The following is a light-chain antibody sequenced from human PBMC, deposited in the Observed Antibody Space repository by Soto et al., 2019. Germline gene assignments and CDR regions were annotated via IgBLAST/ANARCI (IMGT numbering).Light chain of an antibody. CDR3: HQYSYGRDS. CDR1: QSVTSNY. V-gene: IGKV3-20*01. CDR2: GAS. Sequence: EIVLTQSPGTLSLFPGERATLSCRASQSVTSNYLAWYQHKPGQAPRLLISGASSRATGIPDRFSGSGTGTDFTLTISRLEPEDVAVYYCHQYSYGRDSFGQGTKLEIK. J-gene: IGKJ2*03.